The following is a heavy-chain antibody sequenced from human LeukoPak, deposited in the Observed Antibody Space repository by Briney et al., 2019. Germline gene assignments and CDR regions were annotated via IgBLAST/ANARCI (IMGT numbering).Heavy chain of an antibody. CDR1: GGSTSSTTYY. CDR2: IYYSGST. Sequence: SETLCLTCTVSGGSTSSTTYYWDWIRQPPVKDLEWIGSIYYSGSTYYTPSLKNRVTISVDTSKNQFSLKLSSVTAADTAVYYCARDKGYSGYDMAPFDYWGQGTLVTVSS. D-gene: IGHD5-12*01. CDR3: ARDKGYSGYDMAPFDY. J-gene: IGHJ4*02. V-gene: IGHV4-39*07.